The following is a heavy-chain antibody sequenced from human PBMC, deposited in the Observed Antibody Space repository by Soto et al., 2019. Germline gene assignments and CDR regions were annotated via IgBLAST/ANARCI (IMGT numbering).Heavy chain of an antibody. CDR2: IVPMFGTS. J-gene: IGHJ4*02. CDR1: GGTSTRYA. CDR3: NMGSEYDFWSGDL. D-gene: IGHD3-3*01. V-gene: IGHV1-69*06. Sequence: QERLVQSGAEVRKPGSSVKVSCKVTGGTSTRYAINWVRQAPGQGLEWMGGIVPMFGTSKYAQKFQGRVTITADTSTNIAYMELRSLRSEDTAVDYCNMGSEYDFWSGDLWGQGTLVSVSS.